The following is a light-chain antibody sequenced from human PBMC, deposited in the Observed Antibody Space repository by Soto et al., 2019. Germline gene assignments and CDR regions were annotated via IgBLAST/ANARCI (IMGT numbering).Light chain of an antibody. Sequence: EIVLTQSPGTLSLSPGERATLSCRASQSVDSNYLAGYQQKPGQAPRLLIYGASSRATGIPDRFSGSGSGTDFTLTISRLEPEDFAVYYCQLYGSSPLYTFGQGTNLEIK. CDR1: QSVDSNY. CDR3: QLYGSSPLYT. V-gene: IGKV3-20*01. CDR2: GAS. J-gene: IGKJ2*01.